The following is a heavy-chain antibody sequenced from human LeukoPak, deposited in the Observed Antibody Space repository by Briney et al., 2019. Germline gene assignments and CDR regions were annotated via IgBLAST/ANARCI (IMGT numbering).Heavy chain of an antibody. CDR3: ASSAVAGTRADY. CDR1: GGSISSNAYC. CDR2: LCFSGDI. Sequence: SETLSLTCTVSGGSISSNAYCWGWIRQPPGKGLEWIAFLCFSGDIYYSPSLKSRATISGDTSKNQFSLRLTSVTAADTAVYYCASSAVAGTRADYWGQGTLVTVSS. V-gene: IGHV4-39*07. J-gene: IGHJ4*02. D-gene: IGHD6-19*01.